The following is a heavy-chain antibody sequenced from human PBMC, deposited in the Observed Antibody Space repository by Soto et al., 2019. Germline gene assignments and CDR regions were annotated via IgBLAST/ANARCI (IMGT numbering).Heavy chain of an antibody. J-gene: IGHJ4*02. CDR3: AKETQSNLGTGGFDY. CDR2: ISWNSGSK. D-gene: IGHD7-27*01. V-gene: IGHV3-9*01. Sequence: GGSLRLSCAASGFTFDDYAMHWVRKAQGKGLEWVSGISWNSGSKDYADSVKGRFTISRDNAKNSPYLQMNSLRAEDTAFYYCAKETQSNLGTGGFDYWGQGTLGTVSS. CDR1: GFTFDDYA.